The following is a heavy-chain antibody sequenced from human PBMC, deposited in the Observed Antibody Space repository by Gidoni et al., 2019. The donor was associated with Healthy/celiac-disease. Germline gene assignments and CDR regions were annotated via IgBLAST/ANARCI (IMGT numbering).Heavy chain of an antibody. J-gene: IGHJ4*02. V-gene: IGHV4-30-2*01. CDR2: ISHSGST. CDR3: ARGPPRYYYDSSGYSYFDY. Sequence: QLQLQESGSGLVKPSQTLSLTCAVSGGSISSGGYSWSWIRQPPGKGLEWIGYISHSGSTYYNPSLKSRVTISVDRSKNQFSLKLSSVTAADTAVYYCARGPPRYYYDSSGYSYFDYWGQGTLVTVSS. CDR1: GGSISSGGYS. D-gene: IGHD3-22*01.